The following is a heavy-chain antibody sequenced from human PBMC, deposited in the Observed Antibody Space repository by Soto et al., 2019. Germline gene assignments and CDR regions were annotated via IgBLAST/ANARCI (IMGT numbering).Heavy chain of an antibody. CDR3: VREGFFTFDY. CDR1: GFSISDHY. J-gene: IGHJ4*02. Sequence: EVQLVESGGGLVQPGGSLRLSCAASGFSISDHYMDWVRQAPGKGLEWVGLTRNKGQSYTTEHAAAVKGRFVISRDDSKNSLYLEMNSPKTEDTAVYYCVREGFFTFDYWGQGTLVTVSS. V-gene: IGHV3-72*01. CDR2: TRNKGQSYTT.